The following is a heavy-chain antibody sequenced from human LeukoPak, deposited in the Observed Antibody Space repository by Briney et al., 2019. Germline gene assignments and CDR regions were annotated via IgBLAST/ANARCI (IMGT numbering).Heavy chain of an antibody. D-gene: IGHD3-10*01. Sequence: ASVKVSCKASGGTFSSYAISWVRQAPGQGLEWMGGIIPIFGTANYAQKFQGRVTITADKSTSTAYMELSSLRSEDTAVYSCARGGAYYGSGIQSPNDYWGQGTLVTVSS. CDR3: ARGGAYYGSGIQSPNDY. V-gene: IGHV1-69*06. CDR1: GGTFSSYA. CDR2: IIPIFGTA. J-gene: IGHJ4*02.